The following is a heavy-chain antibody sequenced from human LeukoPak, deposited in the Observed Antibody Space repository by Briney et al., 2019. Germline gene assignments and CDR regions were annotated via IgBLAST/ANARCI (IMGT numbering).Heavy chain of an antibody. D-gene: IGHD2-2*02. V-gene: IGHV3-30*02. CDR3: AKDSGDCSSTNCYNYFDY. Sequence: QPGGSLRLSCAASGFTFSSYGMHWVRQAPGKGLEWVAFIRYDGSNKYYADSVKGRFTISRDNSKNTLYLQMTSLRAEDTAVYYCAKDSGDCSSTNCYNYFDYWGQGPLVTVSS. CDR1: GFTFSSYG. J-gene: IGHJ4*02. CDR2: IRYDGSNK.